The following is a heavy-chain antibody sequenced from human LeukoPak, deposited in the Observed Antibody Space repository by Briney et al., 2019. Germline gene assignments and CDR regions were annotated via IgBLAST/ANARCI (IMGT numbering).Heavy chain of an antibody. V-gene: IGHV4-61*02. J-gene: IGHJ4*02. Sequence: SSETLSLTCTVSGGSISSGDYYWSWIRQPAGKGLEWIGRTYSSGSTSYNPSLKSRVTISVDTSKDQFSLNLSSVTAADTAVYYCARGGGSRWPFDDWGQGTLVTVSS. D-gene: IGHD4-23*01. CDR3: ARGGGSRWPFDD. CDR2: TYSSGST. CDR1: GGSISSGDYY.